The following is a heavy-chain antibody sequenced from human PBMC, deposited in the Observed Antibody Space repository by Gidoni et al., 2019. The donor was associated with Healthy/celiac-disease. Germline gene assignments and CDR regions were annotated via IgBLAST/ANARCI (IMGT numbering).Heavy chain of an antibody. Sequence: QVQLQESGPGLVKPSQTLSLTCPVSVGSISSGDYYWSWIRQPPGKGLEWIGYIYYSGSTYYNPSLKSRVTISVDTSKNQFSLKLSSVTAADTAVYYCARASEYSSSPFDYWGQGTLVTVSS. CDR1: VGSISSGDYY. V-gene: IGHV4-30-4*01. J-gene: IGHJ4*02. D-gene: IGHD6-6*01. CDR2: IYYSGST. CDR3: ARASEYSSSPFDY.